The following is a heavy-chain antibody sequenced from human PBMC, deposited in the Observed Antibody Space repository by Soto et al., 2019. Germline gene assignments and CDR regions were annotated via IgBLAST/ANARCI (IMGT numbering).Heavy chain of an antibody. D-gene: IGHD1-26*01. V-gene: IGHV3-11*06. CDR3: AGSWEPHAFDI. J-gene: IGHJ3*02. CDR2: ISSSSSYT. CDR1: GFTFSDYY. Sequence: PGGSLRLSCAASGFTFSDYYMSWIRQAPGKGLEWVSYISSSSSYTNYADSVKGRFTISSDNAKNSLYLQMNSLRAEDTAVYYCAGSWEPHAFDIWGQGTMVTVSS.